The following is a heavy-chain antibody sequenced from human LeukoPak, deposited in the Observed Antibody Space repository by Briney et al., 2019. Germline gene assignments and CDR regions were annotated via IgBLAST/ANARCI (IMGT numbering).Heavy chain of an antibody. V-gene: IGHV1-69*13. CDR2: IIPIFGTA. D-gene: IGHD6-19*01. CDR3: AKTIAVAGTSIWFDP. Sequence: SVKVSCKASGGTFSSYPISWVRQAPGQGLEWMGGIIPIFGTADYAQKFQGRVTITADESTSTAYMELSSLRSEDTALYYCAKTIAVAGTSIWFDPWGQGTLVTVSS. CDR1: GGTFSSYP. J-gene: IGHJ5*02.